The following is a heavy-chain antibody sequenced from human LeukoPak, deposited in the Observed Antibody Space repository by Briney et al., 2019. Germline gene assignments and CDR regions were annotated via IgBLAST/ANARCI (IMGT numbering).Heavy chain of an antibody. Sequence: ETLSLTCTVSGGSISSYYWSWIRQPPGKGLEWVSAISGSGGSTYYADSVKGRFTISRDNSKNTLYLQMNSLRAEDTAVYYCAKDREEPYYYDSSGYPDDYWGQGTLVTVSS. V-gene: IGHV3-23*01. D-gene: IGHD3-22*01. CDR2: ISGSGGST. CDR3: AKDREEPYYYDSSGYPDDY. CDR1: GGSISSYY. J-gene: IGHJ4*02.